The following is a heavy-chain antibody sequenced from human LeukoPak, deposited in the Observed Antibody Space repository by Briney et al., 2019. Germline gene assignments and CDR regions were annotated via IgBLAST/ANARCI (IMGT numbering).Heavy chain of an antibody. J-gene: IGHJ3*02. V-gene: IGHV5-51*01. CDR3: ARGQWLVSKGRGAFDI. CDR2: IYPGDSDT. D-gene: IGHD6-19*01. CDR1: GYSFTSYW. Sequence: GESLKISCQGSGYSFTSYWIEWVRQTPGKGLEWMGVIYPGDSDTRYSPSFQGQVTISVDKSISTAYLQWSSLKASDTAIYYCARGQWLVSKGRGAFDIWGQGTMVIVSS.